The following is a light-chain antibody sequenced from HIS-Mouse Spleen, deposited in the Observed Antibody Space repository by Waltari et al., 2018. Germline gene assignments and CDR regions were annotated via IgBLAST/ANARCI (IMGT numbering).Light chain of an antibody. J-gene: IGLJ1*01. V-gene: IGLV2-11*01. Sequence: QSALTQPRSVSGSPGQSVTSSCTGTSSDGGGYNYGSWYPQHPGKSPKLMIYDVSKRPSGVPDRFSGSKSGNTASLTISGLQAEDEADYYCCSYAGSYTYVFGTGTKVTVL. CDR2: DVS. CDR1: SSDGGGYNY. CDR3: CSYAGSYTYV.